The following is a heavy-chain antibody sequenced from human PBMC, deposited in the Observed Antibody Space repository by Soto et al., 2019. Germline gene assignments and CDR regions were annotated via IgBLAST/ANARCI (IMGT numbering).Heavy chain of an antibody. CDR2: IIPIFGTA. CDR3: VGASHYYYYGMDV. D-gene: IGHD1-26*01. Sequence: SVKVSCKASGGTFSSYAISWVRQTPGQGLEWMGGIIPIFGTANYAQKFQGRVTITADESTSTAYMELSSLRSEDTAVYYCVGASHYYYYGMDVWGQGTTVTVSS. J-gene: IGHJ6*02. CDR1: GGTFSSYA. V-gene: IGHV1-69*13.